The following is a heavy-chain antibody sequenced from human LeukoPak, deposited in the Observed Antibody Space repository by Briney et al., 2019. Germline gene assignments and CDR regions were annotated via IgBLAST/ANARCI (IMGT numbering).Heavy chain of an antibody. Sequence: SETLSLTCTVSGGSISSGYYWGWIRQPPGKGLEWIGSIYHSGSTYYNPSLKSRVTISVDTSKNQFSLKLSSVTAAVTAVYYCARDLKSVSAVDYWGQGTLVTVSS. CDR2: IYHSGST. V-gene: IGHV4-38-2*02. CDR3: ARDLKSVSAVDY. J-gene: IGHJ4*02. CDR1: GGSISSGYY. D-gene: IGHD4-17*01.